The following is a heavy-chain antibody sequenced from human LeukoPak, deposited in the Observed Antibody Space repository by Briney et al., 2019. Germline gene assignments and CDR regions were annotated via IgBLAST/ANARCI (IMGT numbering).Heavy chain of an antibody. J-gene: IGHJ4*02. Sequence: PGGSLRLSCVASGSTISDYWMHWVNQRPGKGLVSLSRISSDGSSTSYADSMTGSFTISIDNAKNTLYLKMSSLRAEDTAVYYCARSLGWYDYWGQGTLVTVSS. CDR3: ARSLGWYDY. V-gene: IGHV3-74*01. CDR2: ISSDGSST. CDR1: GSTISDYW. D-gene: IGHD6-19*01.